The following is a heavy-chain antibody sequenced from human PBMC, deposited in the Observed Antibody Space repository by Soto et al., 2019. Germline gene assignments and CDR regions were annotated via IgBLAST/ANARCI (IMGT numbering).Heavy chain of an antibody. CDR3: ARGYCSGGTCKSGTHSSG. CDR1: GYNFSNYA. CDR2: IADSGNT. J-gene: IGHJ4*02. Sequence: QVQLVQAGAEVKKPGASVRVSCKASGYNFSNYAIHWVRLAPGQRLEWMGGIADSGNTKYSQSFQDRITITRYTSASAAYMDLSSLRSEDTAINDCARGYCSGGTCKSGTHSSGWGEGTLVTVSS. D-gene: IGHD2-15*01. V-gene: IGHV1-3*01.